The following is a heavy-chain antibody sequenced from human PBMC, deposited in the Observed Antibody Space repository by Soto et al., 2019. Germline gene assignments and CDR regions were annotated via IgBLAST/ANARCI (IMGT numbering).Heavy chain of an antibody. CDR1: GGTFSSYA. Sequence: QVQLVQSGAEVKKPGSSVKVSCKASGGTFSSYAISWVRQAPGQGLEWMGGIIPIFGTANYAQKFQGRVTITADESTSTAYMELSSLRSEDTAVYYCASYSGYNWNEGGAFDIWGQGTMVTVSS. D-gene: IGHD1-20*01. CDR2: IIPIFGTA. V-gene: IGHV1-69*01. CDR3: ASYSGYNWNEGGAFDI. J-gene: IGHJ3*02.